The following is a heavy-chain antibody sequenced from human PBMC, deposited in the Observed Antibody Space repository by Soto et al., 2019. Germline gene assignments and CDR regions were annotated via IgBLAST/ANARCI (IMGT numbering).Heavy chain of an antibody. CDR3: ATRRQSCTKQSCPAYYYCSQKG. CDR2: IYPGDSVT. V-gene: IGHV5-51*01. D-gene: IGHD1-26*01. Sequence: PGESLKISCKATGYSFTNYWIGWVRQMPGKCLEWMGTIYPGDSVTRYGPAFEGQVTISADKSITTAYLQWSSLNSSHTAVYFWATRRQSCTKQSCPAYYYCSQKGWGQVTTGTASS. J-gene: IGHJ6*01. CDR1: GYSFTNYW.